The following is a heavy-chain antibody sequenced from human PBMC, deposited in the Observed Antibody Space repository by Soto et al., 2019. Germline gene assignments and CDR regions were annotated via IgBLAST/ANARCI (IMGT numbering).Heavy chain of an antibody. V-gene: IGHV4-59*01. CDR3: AGDQWLVRGGFEY. Sequence: QVQLQESGPGLVKPSETLSLTCSVSGGSISGYYWSWIRQPPGKGLEWIGYIYDTGSTKDNPSLKSRVTLSIDAAKDQFSRRLSSVTPADTAVYYCAGDQWLVRGGFEYCGPGPLVSVSS. CDR2: IYDTGST. D-gene: IGHD6-19*01. J-gene: IGHJ4*02. CDR1: GGSISGYY.